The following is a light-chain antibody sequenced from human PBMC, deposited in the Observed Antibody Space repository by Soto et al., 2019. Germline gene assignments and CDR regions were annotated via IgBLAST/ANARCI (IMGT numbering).Light chain of an antibody. V-gene: IGKV3-15*01. CDR1: KSVRSD. CDR3: QQYNDWPTIT. CDR2: GGS. J-gene: IGKJ5*01. Sequence: EIVMTQSPATLSVPPGDSATFSCRASKSVRSDLAWYQQKPGQAPRLLIYGGSIRAADIPERFSGSGSATEFTLTISTLQSEYFAVYYCQQYNDWPTITCGEGTRLQIK.